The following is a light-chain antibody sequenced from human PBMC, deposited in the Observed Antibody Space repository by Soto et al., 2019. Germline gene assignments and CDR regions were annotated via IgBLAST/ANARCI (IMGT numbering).Light chain of an antibody. J-gene: IGKJ2*01. V-gene: IGKV1-5*01. CDR3: QQYNSYPYS. Sequence: DIQMTQSPSTLSASVGDRVTITCRASQSISSWLAWYQQKPGKAPKLLIYDASSLESGVPSRFSCSGSGTEFTLTISSLQPDDFATYDCQQYNSYPYSFGQGTKLEIK. CDR2: DAS. CDR1: QSISSW.